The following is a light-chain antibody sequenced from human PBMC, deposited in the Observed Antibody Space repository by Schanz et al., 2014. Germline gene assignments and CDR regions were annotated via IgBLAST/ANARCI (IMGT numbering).Light chain of an antibody. CDR3: HHYSMSPL. J-gene: IGKJ1*01. V-gene: IGKV3-20*01. CDR1: ESVNTID. Sequence: PGEAATLSCRSSESVNTIDLSWYQQKPGQAPRVLIYGASIRASGIPDRFSGSGYGTDFSLTITRLEPEDFAVYYCHHYSMSPLFGQGTKVEIK. CDR2: GAS.